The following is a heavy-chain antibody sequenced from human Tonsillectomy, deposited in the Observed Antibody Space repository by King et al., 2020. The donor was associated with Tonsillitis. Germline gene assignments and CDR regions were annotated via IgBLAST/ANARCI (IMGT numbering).Heavy chain of an antibody. V-gene: IGHV4-61*02. J-gene: IGHJ6*03. CDR3: ARGQRQGGTTHYHMDV. D-gene: IGHD1-7*01. CDR2: IYTTGST. CDR1: GGSISSAAYH. Sequence: QLQESGPGLVKPSQTLSLTCTVSGGSISSAAYHWTWIRQPAGKGLEYMGRIYTTGSTNCNPSLKSRVTLSVDTSKNQFSLKLSSVTAADTAVYFCARGQRQGGTTHYHMDVWGRGTTVTVSS.